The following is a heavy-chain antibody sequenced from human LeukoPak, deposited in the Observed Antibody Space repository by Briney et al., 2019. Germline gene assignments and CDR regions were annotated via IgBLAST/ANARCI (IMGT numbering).Heavy chain of an antibody. CDR1: GGSISSYY. V-gene: IGHV4-59*01. CDR3: ARGGGYNYDY. J-gene: IGHJ4*02. D-gene: IGHD5-24*01. Sequence: PSETLSLTCTVSGGSISSYYWSWIRQPPGKGLEWIGYIFYTGSTNYNPSLKSRVTISVLTSKNQFSLKLSSVTAADTAAYYCARGGGYNYDYWGQGTLVTVSS. CDR2: IFYTGST.